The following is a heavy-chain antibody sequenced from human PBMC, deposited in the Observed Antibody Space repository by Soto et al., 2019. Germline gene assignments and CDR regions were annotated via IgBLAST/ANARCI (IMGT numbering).Heavy chain of an antibody. Sequence: EVNLVESGGGLVEPGRSLRLSCITSGFPFANFLMSWFRQAPGKGLEWVGFIRSQPYGGTTQYAPSVSGRFIISRDDSKGILYLQMNSLTTEDSGVYYCIGSFPFWGQGTLVIVSS. J-gene: IGHJ4*02. CDR3: IGSFPF. D-gene: IGHD3-10*01. CDR1: GFPFANFL. V-gene: IGHV3-49*03. CDR2: IRSQPYGGTT.